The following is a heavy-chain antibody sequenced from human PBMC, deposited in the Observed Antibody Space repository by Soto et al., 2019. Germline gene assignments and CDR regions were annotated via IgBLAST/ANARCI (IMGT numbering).Heavy chain of an antibody. D-gene: IGHD2-2*01. Sequence: PGGSLRLSCAASGFTSSSYSMNWVRQAPGKGLEWVSYISSSSSTIYYADSVKGRFTISRDNAKNSLYLQMNSLRAEDTAVYYCAREYCSSTSCLNWFDPWGQGTLVTVSS. V-gene: IGHV3-48*01. CDR3: AREYCSSTSCLNWFDP. CDR1: GFTSSSYS. J-gene: IGHJ5*02. CDR2: ISSSSSTI.